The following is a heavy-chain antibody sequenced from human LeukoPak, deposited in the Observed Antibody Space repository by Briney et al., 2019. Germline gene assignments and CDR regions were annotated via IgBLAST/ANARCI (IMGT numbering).Heavy chain of an antibody. CDR2: IIPISGTT. J-gene: IGHJ5*02. CDR3: ARELRLGGNWFYP. D-gene: IGHD1-26*01. Sequence: ASVKVSSKTSGGTFTSYAITWVRQAPGQGLEWMGKIIPISGTTNYAQKFQGRVTFTADESTSKAYMELSSLRSEDTALYYCARELRLGGNWFYPWGQGTLVTVSS. CDR1: GGTFTSYA. V-gene: IGHV1-69*13.